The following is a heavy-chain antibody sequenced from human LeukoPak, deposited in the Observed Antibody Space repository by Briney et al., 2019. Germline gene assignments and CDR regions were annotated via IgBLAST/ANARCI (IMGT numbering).Heavy chain of an antibody. V-gene: IGHV4-39*01. CDR1: GGSVSSGSYY. D-gene: IGHD6-19*01. J-gene: IGHJ4*02. Sequence: PSETLSLTCTVSGGSVSSGSYYWGWVRQPPGKGLEWIGSIYYGGRTYYNPSLKSRVTMPVDTSKNQFSLKLSSVTAADTAIYYCATSVTSSSGWYYGYWGQGSLVTVSS. CDR2: IYYGGRT. CDR3: ATSVTSSSGWYYGY.